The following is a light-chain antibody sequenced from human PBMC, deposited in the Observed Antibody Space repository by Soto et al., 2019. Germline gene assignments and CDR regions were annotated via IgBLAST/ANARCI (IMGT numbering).Light chain of an antibody. J-gene: IGLJ2*01. V-gene: IGLV1-40*01. Sequence: QSVLTQPPSVSGAPGQRVIISCTGGSSNIGANNDVHWYQQTPGRAPKLMIYEVSKRPSGVPDRFSGSKSGNTASLTVSGLQAEDEADYYCCSYAGSNSLVFGGVTKLTVL. CDR3: CSYAGSNSLV. CDR2: EVS. CDR1: SSNIGANND.